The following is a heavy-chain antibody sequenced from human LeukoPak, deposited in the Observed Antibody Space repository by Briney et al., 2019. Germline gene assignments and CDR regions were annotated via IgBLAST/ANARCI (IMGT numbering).Heavy chain of an antibody. J-gene: IGHJ4*02. CDR3: ASAESIAVAGN. Sequence: SETLSFTCAVYGGSFSGYYWSWIRQPPGKGLEWIGEINHSGSTNYNPSLKSRVTISVDTSKNQFSLKLSSVTAADTAVYYCASAESIAVAGNWGQGTLVTVSS. CDR2: INHSGST. CDR1: GGSFSGYY. V-gene: IGHV4-34*01. D-gene: IGHD6-19*01.